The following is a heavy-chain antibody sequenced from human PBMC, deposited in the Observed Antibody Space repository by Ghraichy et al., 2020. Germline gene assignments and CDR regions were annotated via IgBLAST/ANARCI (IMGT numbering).Heavy chain of an antibody. D-gene: IGHD6-13*01. V-gene: IGHV3-48*02. CDR3: ARDSGSSWYYFDY. Sequence: GGSLRLSCAASGFTFSSYSMNWVRQAPGKGLESVSYISVGSSSTIYYADSVKGRFTISRDNAKNSLYLQMNSLRDEDTAVYYCARDSGSSWYYFDYWGQGTLVTVSS. CDR1: GFTFSSYS. CDR2: ISVGSSSTI. J-gene: IGHJ4*02.